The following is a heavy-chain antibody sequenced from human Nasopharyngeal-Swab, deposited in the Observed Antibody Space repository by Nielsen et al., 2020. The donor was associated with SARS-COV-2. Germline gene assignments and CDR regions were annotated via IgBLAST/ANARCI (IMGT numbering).Heavy chain of an antibody. D-gene: IGHD2/OR15-2a*01. V-gene: IGHV3-74*01. J-gene: IGHJ4*02. CDR1: GFTFSTYR. CDR3: ARGRGSSTSMIGY. CDR2: LIGDGSSL. Sequence: SLKLSCAASGFTFSTYRMHWVLHAPVTGLVWVSRLIGDGSSLNYADFVKGRFTISTDNAKSTLYLEMNSLRAEDTAVYYCARGRGSSTSMIGYWGQGTLVTVSS.